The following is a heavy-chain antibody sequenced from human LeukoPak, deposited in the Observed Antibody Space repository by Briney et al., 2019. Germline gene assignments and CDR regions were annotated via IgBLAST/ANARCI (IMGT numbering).Heavy chain of an antibody. CDR1: GFTFSSYS. CDR3: ARSEGQGATDAFDI. V-gene: IGHV3-21*01. D-gene: IGHD1-26*01. Sequence: PGGSLRLSCAASGFTFSSYSMNWVRQAPGKGREGVSSISSSSSYIYYADSVKGRFTISRDNAKNSLYLQMNSLRAEDTAVYYCARSEGQGATDAFDIWGQGTMVTVSS. J-gene: IGHJ3*02. CDR2: ISSSSSYI.